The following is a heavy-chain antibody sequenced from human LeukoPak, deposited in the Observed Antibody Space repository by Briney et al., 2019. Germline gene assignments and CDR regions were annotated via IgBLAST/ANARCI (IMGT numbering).Heavy chain of an antibody. CDR3: ARGGRSPGTFDI. Sequence: PGGSLRLSCAASGVIVSANYMNWVSQAPGKGLEWVSVIYSGGTTYYADSVKGRFTISRDNSKNTLYLQMNSLRAEDTAVYYCARGGRSPGTFDIWGEGTMVTVSS. CDR1: GVIVSANY. J-gene: IGHJ3*02. V-gene: IGHV3-66*02. CDR2: IYSGGTT. D-gene: IGHD3-16*01.